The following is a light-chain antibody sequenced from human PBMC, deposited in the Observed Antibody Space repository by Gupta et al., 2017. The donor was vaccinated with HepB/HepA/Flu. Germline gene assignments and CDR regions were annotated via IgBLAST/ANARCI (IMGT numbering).Light chain of an antibody. CDR1: SANIGAGYD. Sequence: SVLTQPPSVSGAPGQRVTISCTGSSANIGAGYDVHWYQPLPGTAPKLLIYGNSNRPSGVPDRFSGSKSGTSASLAITGLQAEDEADYYCQSYDSSLSGSEVFGGGTKLTVL. V-gene: IGLV1-40*01. J-gene: IGLJ2*01. CDR2: GNS. CDR3: QSYDSSLSGSEV.